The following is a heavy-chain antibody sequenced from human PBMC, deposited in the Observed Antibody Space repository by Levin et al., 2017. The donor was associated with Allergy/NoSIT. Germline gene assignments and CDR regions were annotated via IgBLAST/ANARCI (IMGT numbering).Heavy chain of an antibody. D-gene: IGHD6-13*01. CDR1: GDSISSGGYF. Sequence: SETLSLTCTASGDSISSGGYFWSWIRQHPGKGLEWIGSIYFTGTTKYNPSLKSRLTISVDTSTNRFSLKLTSVIAADTAVYYCAKNILGRAASPAREWFDPCGQGTLVTVSS. V-gene: IGHV4-31*03. CDR2: IYFTGTT. CDR3: AKNILGRAASPAREWFDP. J-gene: IGHJ5*02.